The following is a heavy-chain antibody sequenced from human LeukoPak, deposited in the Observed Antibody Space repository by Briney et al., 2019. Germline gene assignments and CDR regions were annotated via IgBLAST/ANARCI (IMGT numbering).Heavy chain of an antibody. CDR1: GFTFSSYS. J-gene: IGHJ6*03. CDR2: ISSSSSYI. CDR3: AREGLYCSGGSCYSDYMDV. Sequence: GGSLRLSCAASGFTFSSYSMNWVRQAPGKGLERVSSISSSSSYIYYADSVKGRFTISRDNAKNSLYLQMNSMRAEDTAVYYCAREGLYCSGGSCYSDYMDVWGKGTTVTVSS. V-gene: IGHV3-21*01. D-gene: IGHD2-15*01.